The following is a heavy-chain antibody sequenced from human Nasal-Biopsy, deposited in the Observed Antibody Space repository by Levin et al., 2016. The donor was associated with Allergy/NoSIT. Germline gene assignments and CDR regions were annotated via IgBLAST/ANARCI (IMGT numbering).Heavy chain of an antibody. D-gene: IGHD2-21*01. CDR3: ARERQWRLLLDYDYYMDV. Sequence: ASVKVSCKASGYTLSDYYIHWVRQAPGQGLEWMGWINPSDGGTNLAPNFQGRVTMTRDMSTSTAYMEVSSLRSEDTAVYYCARERQWRLLLDYDYYMDVWGKGTPVTVSS. V-gene: IGHV1-2*02. J-gene: IGHJ6*03. CDR1: GYTLSDYY. CDR2: INPSDGGT.